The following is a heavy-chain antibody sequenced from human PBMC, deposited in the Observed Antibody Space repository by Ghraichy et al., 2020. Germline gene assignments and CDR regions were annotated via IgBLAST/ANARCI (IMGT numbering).Heavy chain of an antibody. V-gene: IGHV1-18*01. CDR2: ISAYSGGT. J-gene: IGHJ4*02. D-gene: IGHD2-21*02. CDR1: GYTFTNYA. Sequence: ASVKVSCKASGYTFTNYAISWVRQAPGQGLEWMGWISAYSGGTNYAQKFQGRVTMTTDTSTSTAYMELRSLRSDDTAVYYGARDPPGGWTVGDVDYWGQGTLVTVSP. CDR3: ARDPPGGWTVGDVDY.